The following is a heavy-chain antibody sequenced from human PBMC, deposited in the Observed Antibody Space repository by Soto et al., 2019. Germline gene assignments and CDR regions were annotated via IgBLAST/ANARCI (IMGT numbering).Heavy chain of an antibody. Sequence: QEQLVESGGGMVHPGTSLRLSCVTSGITLAAHGMHWVRQAPGKGLEWVALSWYDGKTFYGDSVKGRFTISRDTSTVFLDMRSLRPEDTAVYFCARVRNNNDRRLDVWGQGTTVSVS. CDR3: ARVRNNNDRRLDV. CDR1: GITLAAHG. CDR2: SWYDGKT. D-gene: IGHD2-8*01. V-gene: IGHV3-33*01. J-gene: IGHJ6*02.